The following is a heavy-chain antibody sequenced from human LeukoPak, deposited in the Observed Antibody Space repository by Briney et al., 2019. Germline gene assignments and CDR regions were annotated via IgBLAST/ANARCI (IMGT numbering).Heavy chain of an antibody. CDR2: ISSSSSTT. Sequence: GGSLRLSCAASGFTVSSNYMSWVRQAPGKGLEWVSDISSSSSTTYYADSVKGRFTISRDNAKNTLYLQMNSLRAEDTAVYYCARDRCNNREWFDPWGQGTLVTVSS. J-gene: IGHJ5*02. CDR1: GFTVSSNY. CDR3: ARDRCNNREWFDP. D-gene: IGHD2-8*01. V-gene: IGHV3-48*01.